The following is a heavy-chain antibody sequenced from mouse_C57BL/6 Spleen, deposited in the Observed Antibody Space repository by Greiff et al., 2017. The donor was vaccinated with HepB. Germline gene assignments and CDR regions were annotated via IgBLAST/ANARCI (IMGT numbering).Heavy chain of an antibody. Sequence: VQLQQSGAELVRPGASVKLSCKASGYTFTDYYINWVKQRPGQGLEWIARIYPGSGNTYYNEKFKGKATLTAEKSSSTAYMQLSSLTSEDSAVYFCARGAAQATDWFAYWGQGTLVTVSA. CDR1: GYTFTDYY. V-gene: IGHV1-76*01. J-gene: IGHJ3*01. D-gene: IGHD3-2*02. CDR2: IYPGSGNT. CDR3: ARGAAQATDWFAY.